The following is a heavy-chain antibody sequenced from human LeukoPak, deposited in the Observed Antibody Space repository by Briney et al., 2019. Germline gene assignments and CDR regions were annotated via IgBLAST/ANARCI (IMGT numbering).Heavy chain of an antibody. V-gene: IGHV3-53*01. D-gene: IGHD2-15*01. CDR1: GFTVSSNS. CDR3: ARRAGEYSHPYDY. J-gene: IGHJ4*02. CDR2: IYSGGNA. Sequence: GGSLRLSCTVSGFTVSSNSWSWVRQAPGKGLEWVSFIYSGGNAHYSDSVKGRFTLSRDNSKNTLYLQMNSLRAEDTAIYYCARRAGEYSHPYDYWGQGTLVTVSS.